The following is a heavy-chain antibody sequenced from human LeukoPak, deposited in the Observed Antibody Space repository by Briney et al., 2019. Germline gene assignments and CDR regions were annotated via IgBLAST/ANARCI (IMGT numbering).Heavy chain of an antibody. CDR1: GFTFSSYA. V-gene: IGHV3-64D*06. Sequence: GGSLRLSCSASGFTFSSYAMHWVRQAPGKGPEYVSAISSNGGSTYYADSVKGRFTISRDNSKNTLYLQMSSLRAEDTAVYYCVKETLRGSYWGQGTLVTVSS. CDR3: VKETLRGSY. D-gene: IGHD1-26*01. CDR2: ISSNGGST. J-gene: IGHJ4*02.